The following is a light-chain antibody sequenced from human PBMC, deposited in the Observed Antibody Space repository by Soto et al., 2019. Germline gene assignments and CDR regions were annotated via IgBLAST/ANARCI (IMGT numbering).Light chain of an antibody. CDR1: QGIRND. CDR2: AAS. V-gene: IGKV1-6*01. Sequence: AIQMTQSPSSLSASVGDRVTITCRASQGIRNDLGWYQQKPGKAPKLLIYAASSLQSGVPSRFSGSGSGTDFTLTISSLQPEDFATYYCQQYQTYSRTFGQGTKVEVK. J-gene: IGKJ1*01. CDR3: QQYQTYSRT.